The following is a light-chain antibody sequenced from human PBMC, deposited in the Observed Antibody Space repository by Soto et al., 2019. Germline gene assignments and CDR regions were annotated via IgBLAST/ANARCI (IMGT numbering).Light chain of an antibody. V-gene: IGLV2-14*03. CDR2: GVX. Sequence: QSALTQPASVSGSPGQSITISCTGTVSDVGGYDSVSWYQQHPGRAPKLIIYGVXXXPSGVSNRFSASKSADTASLTISGLQAEDEANYYCCSYTTSTTYVFVTGTKVTVL. J-gene: IGLJ1*01. CDR3: CSYTTSTTYV. CDR1: VSDVGGYDS.